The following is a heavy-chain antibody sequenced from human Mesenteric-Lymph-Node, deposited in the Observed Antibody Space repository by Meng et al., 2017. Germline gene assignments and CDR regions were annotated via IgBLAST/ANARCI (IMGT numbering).Heavy chain of an antibody. J-gene: IGHJ4*02. CDR2: ISSSGSYI. V-gene: IGHV3-21*04. Sequence: GESLKISCAASGFTFSSSSMNWVRQAPGKGLEWVSSISSSGSYIYYADSVKGRFTISADKSISTAYLQWSSLKASDTAMYYCARRLYGSGGLIDYWGQGTLVTVSS. CDR1: GFTFSSSS. D-gene: IGHD3-10*01. CDR3: ARRLYGSGGLIDY.